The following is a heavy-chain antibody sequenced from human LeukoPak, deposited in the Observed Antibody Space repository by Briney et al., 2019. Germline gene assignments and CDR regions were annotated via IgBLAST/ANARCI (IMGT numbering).Heavy chain of an antibody. D-gene: IGHD3-16*01. CDR2: INPNSGGT. Sequence: ASVKVSCKASGYTFTGYYMHWVRQAPGQGLEWMGRINPNSGGTNFAQKFQGRVTMTGDTSISTAYMELSRLKSDDTAVYYCAADLSNPRMGASYLDSWGQGTLVTVSS. CDR3: AADLSNPRMGASYLDS. J-gene: IGHJ4*02. CDR1: GYTFTGYY. V-gene: IGHV1-2*06.